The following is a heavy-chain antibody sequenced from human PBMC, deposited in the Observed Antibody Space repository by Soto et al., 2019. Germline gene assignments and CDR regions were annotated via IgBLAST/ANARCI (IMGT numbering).Heavy chain of an antibody. CDR2: IYYSGST. Sequence: SETLSLTCTVSGGSISSGDYSWSWIRQPPGKGLEWIGYIYYSGSTYYNPSLKSRVTISVDTSKNQFSLKLSSVTAADTAVYYCARVVTAYYYYGMDVWGQGTTVTVSS. J-gene: IGHJ6*02. D-gene: IGHD2-21*02. V-gene: IGHV4-30-4*01. CDR1: GGSISSGDYS. CDR3: ARVVTAYYYYGMDV.